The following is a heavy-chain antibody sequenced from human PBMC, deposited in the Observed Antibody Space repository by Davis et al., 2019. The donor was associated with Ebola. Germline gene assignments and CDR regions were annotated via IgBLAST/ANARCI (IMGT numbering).Heavy chain of an antibody. V-gene: IGHV3-33*01. Sequence: GESLKISCAASGFTFSSYGMHWVRQAPGKGLEWVAVIWYDGSNKYYADSVKGRFTISRDNSKNTLYLQMNSLRAEDTAVYYCARGSLYYDFWSGYPKVYYYGMDVWGQGTTVTVSS. CDR3: ARGSLYYDFWSGYPKVYYYGMDV. CDR1: GFTFSSYG. CDR2: IWYDGSNK. J-gene: IGHJ6*02. D-gene: IGHD3-3*01.